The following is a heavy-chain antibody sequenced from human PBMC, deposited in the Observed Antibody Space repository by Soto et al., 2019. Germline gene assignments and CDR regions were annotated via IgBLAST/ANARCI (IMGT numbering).Heavy chain of an antibody. CDR2: INHSGST. Sequence: SETLSLTCAVYGGSFSGYYWSWIRQPPGKGLEWIGEINHSGSTNYNPSLKSRVTISVDTSKNQFSLKLSSVTAADTAVYYCARSPIYGSGSCNFDYWGQGTLVTVSS. CDR3: ARSPIYGSGSCNFDY. D-gene: IGHD3-10*01. V-gene: IGHV4-34*01. CDR1: GGSFSGYY. J-gene: IGHJ4*02.